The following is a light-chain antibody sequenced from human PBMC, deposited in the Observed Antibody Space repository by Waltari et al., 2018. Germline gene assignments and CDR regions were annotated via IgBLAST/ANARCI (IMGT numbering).Light chain of an antibody. V-gene: IGKV1-12*01. CDR3: QQAADFPLT. CDR2: AAS. Sequence: DIQLTQSPSSVSASVGDRVTVACRASQGISSWLTWYQQKPGEAPKLLIFAASTLETGVPSRFSGGGSVTEFNLTISSLQPEDLGTYYCQQAADFPLTFGGGTKVEIK. CDR1: QGISSW. J-gene: IGKJ4*01.